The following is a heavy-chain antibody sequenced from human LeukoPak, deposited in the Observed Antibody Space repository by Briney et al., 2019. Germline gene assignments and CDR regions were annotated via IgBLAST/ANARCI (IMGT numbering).Heavy chain of an antibody. CDR1: GFTFRRDS. Sequence: GGSLRLSCAASGFTFRRDSMNWVRQAPGKGLEWVSSISSSSTYIYYADSVKGRFTITRNNAKNSLHLQMNSPRAEDTAVYYCARGGGYSGYDLDAFDIWGQGTIVTVSS. D-gene: IGHD5-12*01. CDR3: ARGGGYSGYDLDAFDI. J-gene: IGHJ3*02. V-gene: IGHV3-21*01. CDR2: ISSSSTYI.